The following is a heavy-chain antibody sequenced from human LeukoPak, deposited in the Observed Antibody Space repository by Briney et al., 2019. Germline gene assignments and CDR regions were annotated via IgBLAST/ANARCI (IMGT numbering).Heavy chain of an antibody. J-gene: IGHJ4*02. CDR2: IYTSGST. V-gene: IGHV4-4*07. Sequence: SETLSLTCTVSGGSISSYYWSWIRQPAGKGLEWIGRIYTSGSTNYNPSLKSRVTMSVDTPKSHFSLKLSSVTAADTAVYYCARDYFDSSGYRWFAYWGQGTLVTVSS. D-gene: IGHD3-22*01. CDR1: GGSISSYY. CDR3: ARDYFDSSGYRWFAY.